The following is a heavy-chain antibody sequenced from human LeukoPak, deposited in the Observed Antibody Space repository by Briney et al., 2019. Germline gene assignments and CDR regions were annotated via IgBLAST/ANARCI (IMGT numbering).Heavy chain of an antibody. Sequence: GGSLRLSCAPSGFTFSDYWMTWVRQGPGKGLEWGANINRGGNEVHYVDSVKGRFTISRDNAKNSLYLQLDSLRVEDTAVYYCARVGTWELQRVFDYWGQGTLVTVSS. CDR1: GFTFSDYW. J-gene: IGHJ4*02. CDR3: ARVGTWELQRVFDY. V-gene: IGHV3-7*01. CDR2: INRGGNEV. D-gene: IGHD1-26*01.